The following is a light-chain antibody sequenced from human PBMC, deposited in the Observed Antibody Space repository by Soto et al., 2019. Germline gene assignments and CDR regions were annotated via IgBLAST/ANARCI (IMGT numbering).Light chain of an antibody. CDR1: QSVSSSY. CDR2: GAS. Sequence: EIVLTQSPGTLSLSPGERATLSCRASQSVSSSYLAWYQQKPGQAPRLLIYGASSRATGNPDRFSGSGSGTDFTLTISRLEPEDLAVYYCQQYGSPRTFGQGTKVDIK. J-gene: IGKJ1*01. V-gene: IGKV3-20*01. CDR3: QQYGSPRT.